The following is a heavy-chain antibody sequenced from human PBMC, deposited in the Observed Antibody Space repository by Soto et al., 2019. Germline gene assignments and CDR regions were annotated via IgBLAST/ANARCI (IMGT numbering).Heavy chain of an antibody. D-gene: IGHD3-3*01. Sequence: QVHLQQWGAGLLKPSETLSLTCAVYGGSVNGYYWNWIRQPPGKGLEWIGEINHYGGTHYNPSLKSRVTMSVDTSKNQFSLRLSSVTAADTAIYYCATRITVFGLLIPPFDPWGQGTQVTVSS. J-gene: IGHJ5*02. CDR1: GGSVNGYY. CDR3: ATRITVFGLLIPPFDP. CDR2: INHYGGT. V-gene: IGHV4-34*02.